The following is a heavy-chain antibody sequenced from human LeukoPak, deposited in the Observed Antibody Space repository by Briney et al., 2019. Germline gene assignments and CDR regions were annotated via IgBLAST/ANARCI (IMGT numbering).Heavy chain of an antibody. CDR2: ISAYNGNT. D-gene: IGHD1-26*01. V-gene: IGHV1-18*01. CDR3: AREYGELRTLGV. Sequence: ASVKLSCKASGYTFTSYGISWVRQAPGQGLEWMGWISAYNGNTNYAQKPQGRVTMTTDTSTSTAYVELRSLRSDDTAVYCCAREYGELRTLGVWDQGTTLTVSS. J-gene: IGHJ6*02. CDR1: GYTFTSYG.